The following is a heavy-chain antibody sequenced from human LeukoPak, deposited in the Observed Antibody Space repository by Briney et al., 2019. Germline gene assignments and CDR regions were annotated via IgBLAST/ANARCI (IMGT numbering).Heavy chain of an antibody. J-gene: IGHJ4*02. Sequence: PGGSLRLSCAASGFTFSGSAMHWVRQASGEGLEWVGRIRSKANSYATAYAASVKGRFTISRDDSKNTAYLQMNSLKTEDTAVYYCTSWDEYCSSTSCYPFDYWGQGTLVTVSS. CDR2: IRSKANSYAT. D-gene: IGHD2-2*01. V-gene: IGHV3-73*01. CDR3: TSWDEYCSSTSCYPFDY. CDR1: GFTFSGSA.